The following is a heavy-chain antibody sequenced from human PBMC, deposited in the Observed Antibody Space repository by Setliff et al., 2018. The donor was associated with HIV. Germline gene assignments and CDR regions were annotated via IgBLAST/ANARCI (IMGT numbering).Heavy chain of an antibody. Sequence: SVKVSCKASGGTFSSYAISWVRQAPGQGLEWMGGIIPMLGVANYPQKVQGRVTITTDKSTTIVYVELSSLRSEDTAVYYCAGREMPCSGGDCNRYFYYYYMDVWGTGTTVTVSS. J-gene: IGHJ6*03. CDR3: AGREMPCSGGDCNRYFYYYYMDV. CDR2: IIPMLGVA. CDR1: GGTFSSYA. V-gene: IGHV1-69*10. D-gene: IGHD2-21*02.